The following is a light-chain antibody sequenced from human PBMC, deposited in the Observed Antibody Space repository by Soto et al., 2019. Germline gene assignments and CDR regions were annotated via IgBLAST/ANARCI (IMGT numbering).Light chain of an antibody. V-gene: IGKV1-39*01. CDR1: QSIDNY. J-gene: IGKJ1*01. CDR2: AAS. Sequence: DIQMTQSPSSLSASVGDRVTITCRASQSIDNYLNWYHHKPGKAPNLLIYAASTLLSGVPSRFSGRGSGTHFTLTISSLQPEDFATYYCQQSYSSPETFGQGTKVEIK. CDR3: QQSYSSPET.